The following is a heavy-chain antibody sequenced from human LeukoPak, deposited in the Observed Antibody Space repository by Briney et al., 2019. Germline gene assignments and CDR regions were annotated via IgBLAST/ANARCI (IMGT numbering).Heavy chain of an antibody. D-gene: IGHD5-12*01. CDR1: GGSISSYY. V-gene: IGHV4-59*01. Sequence: SETLSLTCTVSGGSISSYYWSWIRQPPAKELEWIGYVFYSGNTNYNPSLKRRVTISVDTSKNQFSLKLSSVTAADTAVYYCARGGGYDYFDYWGQGTLVTVSS. CDR3: ARGGGYDYFDY. J-gene: IGHJ4*02. CDR2: VFYSGNT.